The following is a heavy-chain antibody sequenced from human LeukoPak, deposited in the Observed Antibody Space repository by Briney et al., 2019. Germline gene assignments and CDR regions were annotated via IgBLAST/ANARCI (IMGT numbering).Heavy chain of an antibody. V-gene: IGHV3-30*02. D-gene: IGHD3-9*01. Sequence: PGRSLRLSCAASGFTFSSYGMHWVRQAPGKGLEWVAFIRYDGSNKYYADSVKGRFTISRDNSKNTLYLQMNSLRAEDTAVYYCAKDGGYYDILTGYEGDWFDPWGQGTLVTVSS. J-gene: IGHJ5*02. CDR3: AKDGGYYDILTGYEGDWFDP. CDR2: IRYDGSNK. CDR1: GFTFSSYG.